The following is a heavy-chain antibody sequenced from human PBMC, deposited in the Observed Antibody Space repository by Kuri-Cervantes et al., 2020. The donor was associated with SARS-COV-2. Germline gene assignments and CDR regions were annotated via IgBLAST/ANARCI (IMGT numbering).Heavy chain of an antibody. J-gene: IGHJ4*02. D-gene: IGHD3-22*01. V-gene: IGHV3-23*01. Sequence: GGSLRLSCAASGFTFSSYAMSWVRQAPGKGLEWVSAISGSGGSTYYADSVKGRFTISRDNSKNTLYLQMNSLRAEDTAVYYCAKETNYYDSSGYYSPGYWGQGTLVTVSS. CDR2: ISGSGGST. CDR1: GFTFSSYA. CDR3: AKETNYYDSSGYYSPGY.